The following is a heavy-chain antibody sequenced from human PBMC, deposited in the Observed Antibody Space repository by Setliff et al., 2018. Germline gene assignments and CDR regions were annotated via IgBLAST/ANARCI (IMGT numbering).Heavy chain of an antibody. D-gene: IGHD2-21*01. CDR3: ASSFTRHMGAADY. CDR2: INQDGIEK. CDR1: GFTFSTYW. Sequence: PGGSLRLSCAASGFTFSTYWMSWVRQAPGKGLEWVANINQDGIEKHYVDSVRGRFTISRDNAKNSLYVQMNNLRAEDTAVYYCASSFTRHMGAADYWGQGTLVTVSS. V-gene: IGHV3-7*01. J-gene: IGHJ4*02.